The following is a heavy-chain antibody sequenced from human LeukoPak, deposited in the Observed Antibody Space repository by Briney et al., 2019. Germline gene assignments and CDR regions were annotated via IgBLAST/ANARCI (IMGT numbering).Heavy chain of an antibody. V-gene: IGHV1-2*02. J-gene: IGHJ5*02. Sequence: ASVKVSCKASGYTFTGYYMHWVRQAPGQGLEWMGWINPNSGGTNYAQKFQGRVTMTRDTSISTAYMELSRLRSDDTAVYYCARDDAYCSGGSCSDWFDPWGQGTLVTVSS. D-gene: IGHD2-15*01. CDR3: ARDDAYCSGGSCSDWFDP. CDR1: GYTFTGYY. CDR2: INPNSGGT.